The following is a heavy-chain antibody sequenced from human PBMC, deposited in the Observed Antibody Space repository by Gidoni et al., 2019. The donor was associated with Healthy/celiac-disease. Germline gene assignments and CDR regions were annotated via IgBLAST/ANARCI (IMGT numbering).Heavy chain of an antibody. CDR2: ISSISSYI. CDR3: AREPGYCSGGSCYSFDY. V-gene: IGHV3-21*01. Sequence: EVQLVESGGGLVKPGGSLRLSCAASGFTFSSYSMTWVRQAPGKGLEWVSSISSISSYIYYADSVKGRFTISRDNAKNSLYLQMNSLRAEDTAVYYCAREPGYCSGGSCYSFDYWGQGTLVTVSS. CDR1: GFTFSSYS. J-gene: IGHJ4*02. D-gene: IGHD2-15*01.